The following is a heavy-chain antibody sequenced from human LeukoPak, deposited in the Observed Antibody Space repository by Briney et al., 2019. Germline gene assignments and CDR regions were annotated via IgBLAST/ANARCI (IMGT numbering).Heavy chain of an antibody. J-gene: IGHJ4*02. D-gene: IGHD2-2*01. CDR1: GYTFTTYF. Sequence: GASVKVSCKASGYTFTTYFIHWVRQAPGQGLEGVGIINPSNGITKNAQTVQGRVTMTRDTPTSTVFMELSSLRSEDTAVYYCARTYSDDSYQFDYWGQGTLVTVSS. CDR2: INPSNGIT. CDR3: ARTYSDDSYQFDY. V-gene: IGHV1-46*01.